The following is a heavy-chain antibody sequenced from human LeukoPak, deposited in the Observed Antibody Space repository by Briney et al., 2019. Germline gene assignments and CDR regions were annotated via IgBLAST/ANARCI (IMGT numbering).Heavy chain of an antibody. CDR3: ARRWGVVVPAAILGRYNWFDP. J-gene: IGHJ5*02. Sequence: PSETLSLTCTVSGGSISSYYWSWIRQPPGKGLEWIGYIYYSGSTNYNPSLKSRVTISVDTSKNQFSLKLSSVTAADTAVYYCARRWGVVVPAAILGRYNWFDPWGQGTLVTVSS. CDR1: GGSISSYY. D-gene: IGHD2-2*02. CDR2: IYYSGST. V-gene: IGHV4-59*08.